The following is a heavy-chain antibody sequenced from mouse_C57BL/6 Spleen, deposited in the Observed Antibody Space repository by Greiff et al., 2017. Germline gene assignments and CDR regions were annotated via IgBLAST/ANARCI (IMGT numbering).Heavy chain of an antibody. CDR1: GFTFSSYA. CDR2: ISDGGSYT. Sequence: EVLLVESGGGLVKPGGSLKLSCAASGFTFSSYAMSWVRQTPEKRLEWVATISDGGSYTYYPDNVKGRFTISRDNAINSLYLQMSELKSEDTDMYYCAREAYYDMDYWGQGTSVTVSS. CDR3: AREAYYDMDY. V-gene: IGHV5-4*01. J-gene: IGHJ4*01.